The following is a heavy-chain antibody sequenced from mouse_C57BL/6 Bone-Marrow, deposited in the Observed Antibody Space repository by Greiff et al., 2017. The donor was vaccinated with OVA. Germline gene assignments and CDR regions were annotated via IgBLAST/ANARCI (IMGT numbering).Heavy chain of an antibody. Sequence: QVQLQQPGAELVKPGASVKLSCKASGYTFTSYWMHWVKQRPGQGLEWIGMIHPNSGSTNYNEKFKSKATLTVDKSSSTAYMQLSSLTSEDSAVDDCSGPSYSYFDFWGTGTTLTVSS. V-gene: IGHV1-64*01. CDR2: IHPNSGST. CDR1: GYTFTSYW. J-gene: IGHJ1*03. CDR3: SGPSYSYFDF.